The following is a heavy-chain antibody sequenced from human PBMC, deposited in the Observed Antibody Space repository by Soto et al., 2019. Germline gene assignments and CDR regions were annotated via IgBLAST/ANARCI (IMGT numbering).Heavy chain of an antibody. Sequence: SQTLSLTCAISGYSVSSNSAAWNWIRQSPSRGLEWLGRTYYRSKWYNDYAVSVESRITINPDTSKNQFSLQLNSVTPEDTAVYYGVRGKVTLVLAYYYYGMDVWGHGITVTVPS. CDR3: VRGKVTLVLAYYYYGMDV. CDR2: TYYRSKWYN. CDR1: GYSVSSNSAA. D-gene: IGHD6-13*01. V-gene: IGHV6-1*01. J-gene: IGHJ6*02.